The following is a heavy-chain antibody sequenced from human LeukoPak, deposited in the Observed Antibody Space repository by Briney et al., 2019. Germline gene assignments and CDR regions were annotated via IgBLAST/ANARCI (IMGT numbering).Heavy chain of an antibody. CDR2: IRYDGGEI. Sequence: GGSLRLSCAASGFTFRNYAMHWVRQAPGKGLEWVAFIRYDGGEIYYADSVKGRFTISRDNSKNTLYPQIDSLRAEDTAVYYCAKREAVAGMSDFDYWGQGTLVTVSS. D-gene: IGHD6-19*01. CDR3: AKREAVAGMSDFDY. J-gene: IGHJ4*02. CDR1: GFTFRNYA. V-gene: IGHV3-30*02.